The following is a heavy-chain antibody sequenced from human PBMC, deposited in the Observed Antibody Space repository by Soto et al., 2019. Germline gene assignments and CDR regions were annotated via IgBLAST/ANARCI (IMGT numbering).Heavy chain of an antibody. Sequence: QVQLVQSGAEVKKPGSSVKVSCKASGGTFSSYAISWVRQAPGQGLEWMGGIIPIFGTANYAQKFQGRVTITADESTSTAYMELSSLRSEDTAVYYCARGIDGDGYPDEHWYFDLWGRGTLVTVSS. CDR2: IIPIFGTA. CDR1: GGTFSSYA. CDR3: ARGIDGDGYPDEHWYFDL. V-gene: IGHV1-69*12. J-gene: IGHJ2*01. D-gene: IGHD5-12*01.